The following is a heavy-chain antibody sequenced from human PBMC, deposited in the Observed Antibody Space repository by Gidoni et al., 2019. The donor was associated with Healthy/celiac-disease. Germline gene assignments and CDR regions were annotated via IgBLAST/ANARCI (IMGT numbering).Heavy chain of an antibody. CDR3: ARHFPMVRGVYNWFDP. CDR2: IYYSGST. CDR1: GGSISSSRYY. V-gene: IGHV4-39*01. D-gene: IGHD3-10*01. J-gene: IGHJ5*02. Sequence: QLQLQESGPGLVKPLETLSLTCTVSGGSISSSRYYWGWIRQPPGKGLEWIGSIYYSGSTYYNPSLKSRVTISVDTSKNQFSLKLSSVTAADTAVYYCARHFPMVRGVYNWFDPWGQGTLVTVSS.